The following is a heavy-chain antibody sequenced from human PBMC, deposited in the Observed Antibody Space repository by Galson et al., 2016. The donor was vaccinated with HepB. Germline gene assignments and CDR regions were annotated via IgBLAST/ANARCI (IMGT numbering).Heavy chain of an antibody. Sequence: SLRLSCAASGFTFSDFGIHWVRQAPGKGLEWVSTITGSGVTTDYADSVKGRFTMTRDNSKSTLHLQMNSLTAEDTAIYYCAKDSWGTGAWEFYRDSWGQGTLVTVSS. CDR2: ITGSGVTT. D-gene: IGHD7-27*01. CDR1: GFTFSDFG. V-gene: IGHV3-23*01. J-gene: IGHJ4*02. CDR3: AKDSWGTGAWEFYRDS.